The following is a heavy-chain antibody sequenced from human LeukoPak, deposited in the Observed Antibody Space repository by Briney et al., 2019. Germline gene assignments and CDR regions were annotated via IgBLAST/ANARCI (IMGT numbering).Heavy chain of an antibody. CDR3: ARGTLVTTFAS. CDR1: GGSFSGYY. V-gene: IGHV4-34*01. J-gene: IGHJ4*02. CDR2: INHSGST. D-gene: IGHD4-23*01. Sequence: SETLSLTCAVYGGSFSGYYWSWIRQPPGKGLEWIGEINHSGSTNYNPSLKSRVTISVDTSKNQFSLKLSSVTAADTAVYYCARGTLVTTFASWAQGPRVTFPP.